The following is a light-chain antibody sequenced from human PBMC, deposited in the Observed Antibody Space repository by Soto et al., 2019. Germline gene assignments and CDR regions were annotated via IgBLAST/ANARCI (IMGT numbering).Light chain of an antibody. CDR2: DVS. CDR1: SSDVGGYKY. J-gene: IGLJ2*01. Sequence: QSALTQPRSVSGSPGQSVTISCAGTSSDVGGYKYVSWYQQYPGKAPKLMISDVSKRPSGVPDRFSGSKSGNTASLTISGLQAEDEADYYCCSYAGTYTPVVFGGGTKVTVL. CDR3: CSYAGTYTPVV. V-gene: IGLV2-11*01.